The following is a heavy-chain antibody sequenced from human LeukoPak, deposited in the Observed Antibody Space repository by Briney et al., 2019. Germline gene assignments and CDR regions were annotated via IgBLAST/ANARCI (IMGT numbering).Heavy chain of an antibody. J-gene: IGHJ5*02. CDR3: ARLAVRGVIRKIWWFDP. CDR1: GFTFSSYW. V-gene: IGHV3-7*03. D-gene: IGHD3-10*01. Sequence: GGSLRLSCAASGFTFSSYWMSWVRQAPGKGLEWVANIKQDGSEKYYVDSVKGRFTISRDNAKNSLHLQMNSLRAEDTAVYYCARLAVRGVIRKIWWFDPWGQGTLVTVSS. CDR2: IKQDGSEK.